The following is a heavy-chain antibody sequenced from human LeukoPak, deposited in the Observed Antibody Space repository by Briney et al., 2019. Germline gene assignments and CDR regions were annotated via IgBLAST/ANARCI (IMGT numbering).Heavy chain of an antibody. CDR2: IKQDGSEK. D-gene: IGHD2-2*01. Sequence: GGSLRLSCAASGFTFSSYWMSWVRQAPGKRLEWVANIKQDGSEKYYVDSVKGRFTISRDNAKNSLYLQMNSLRAEDTAMYYCARENLPVVPAAIYYYYYYGMDVWGQGTTVTVSS. CDR3: ARENLPVVPAAIYYYYYYGMDV. J-gene: IGHJ6*02. CDR1: GFTFSSYW. V-gene: IGHV3-7*01.